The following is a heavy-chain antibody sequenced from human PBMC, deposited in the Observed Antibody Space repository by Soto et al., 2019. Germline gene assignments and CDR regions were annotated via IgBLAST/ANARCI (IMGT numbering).Heavy chain of an antibody. J-gene: IGHJ5*02. CDR1: GFTFSSYA. CDR2: ISGSGGST. D-gene: IGHD3-22*01. V-gene: IGHV3-23*01. CDR3: AKDQSGTPFMIVVSDWFDP. Sequence: LRLSCAASGFTFSSYAMSWVRQAPGKGLEWVSAISGSGGSTYYADSVKGRFTISRDNSKNTLYLQMNSLRAEDTAVYYCAKDQSGTPFMIVVSDWFDPWGQGTLVTVSS.